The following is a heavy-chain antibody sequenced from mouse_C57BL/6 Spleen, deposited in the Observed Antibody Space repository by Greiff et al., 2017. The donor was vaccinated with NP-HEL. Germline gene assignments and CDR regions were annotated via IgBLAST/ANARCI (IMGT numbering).Heavy chain of an antibody. CDR2: IHPNSGST. CDR1: GYTFTSYW. CDR3: AIYYYGSSSYYYAMDY. V-gene: IGHV1-64*01. D-gene: IGHD1-1*01. Sequence: QVQLQQPGAELVKPGASVKLSCKASGYTFTSYWMHWVKQRPGQGLEWIGMIHPNSGSTNYNEKFKSKATLTVDKSSSTAYMQLSSLTSEDSAVYYGAIYYYGSSSYYYAMDYWGQGTSVTVSS. J-gene: IGHJ4*01.